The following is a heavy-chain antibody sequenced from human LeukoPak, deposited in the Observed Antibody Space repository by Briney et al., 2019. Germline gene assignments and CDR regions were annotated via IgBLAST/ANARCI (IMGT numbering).Heavy chain of an antibody. Sequence: PGGSLRLSCAASGFTFKAYWMSWVRQAPGTGLEWVANIQQDGSEKNYVDSVKGRFTISRDNARNSLYLEMNSLRAADTAVYYCARLRYTYGKNFDYWGQGTLVIVSS. CDR1: GFTFKAYW. D-gene: IGHD5-18*01. J-gene: IGHJ4*02. V-gene: IGHV3-7*01. CDR2: IQQDGSEK. CDR3: ARLRYTYGKNFDY.